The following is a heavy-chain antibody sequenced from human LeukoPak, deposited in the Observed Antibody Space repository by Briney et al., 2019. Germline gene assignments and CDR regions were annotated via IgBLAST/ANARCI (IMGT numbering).Heavy chain of an antibody. D-gene: IGHD3-10*01. J-gene: IGHJ5*02. CDR2: IHHTGNT. CDR1: GDSISSGYY. CDR3: ARGRTMVRGVRWFDP. V-gene: IGHV4-38-2*02. Sequence: SETLSLTCTVSGDSISSGYYWGWIRQPPGKGLEWIGSIHHTGNTYYNPSLKSRVTISVDTSKNQFSLKLSSVTAADTAVYYCARGRTMVRGVRWFDPWGQGTLVTVSS.